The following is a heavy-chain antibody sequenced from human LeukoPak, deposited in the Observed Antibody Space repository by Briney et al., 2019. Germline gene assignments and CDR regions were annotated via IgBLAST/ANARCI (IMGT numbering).Heavy chain of an antibody. V-gene: IGHV3-23*01. CDR2: ISGSGGST. CDR1: GFTFSSYA. CDR3: AKAPNWNDGPLFYFDY. D-gene: IGHD1-1*01. Sequence: PGGSLRLSCAASGFTFSSYAMSWVRQAPGKGLEWVSAISGSGGSTNYADSVKGRFTISRDNSKNTLYLQMNSLRAEDTAVYYCAKAPNWNDGPLFYFDYWGEGTLVTVSS. J-gene: IGHJ4*02.